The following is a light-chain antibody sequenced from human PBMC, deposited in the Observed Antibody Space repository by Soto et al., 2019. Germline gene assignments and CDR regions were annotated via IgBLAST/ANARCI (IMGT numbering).Light chain of an antibody. V-gene: IGKV1-5*01. J-gene: IGKJ1*01. CDR2: DAS. CDR1: QSIGGW. Sequence: DIQMTQSPSTLSASVLYIFGMTFRASQSIGGWLAWYQQRPGKAPRLLIYDASSLETGVPSRFSGSGSGTEFTLTISSLQPDDFATYYCQHYNSYGTFGQGTKVDIK. CDR3: QHYNSYGT.